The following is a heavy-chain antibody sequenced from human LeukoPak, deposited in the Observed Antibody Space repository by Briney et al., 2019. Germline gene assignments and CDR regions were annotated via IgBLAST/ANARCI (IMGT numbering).Heavy chain of an antibody. CDR2: ASYDGGNK. CDR1: GFTFSSYT. J-gene: IGHJ4*02. CDR3: ARVAAPRSNDY. Sequence: GGSLRLSCAASGFTFSSYTMNWVRQAPGKGLECVAIASYDGGNKYYADSVKGRFTISRDNSKNTLYLQMNSLKTEDTAVYYCARVAAPRSNDYWGQGTLVTVSS. V-gene: IGHV3-30-3*01. D-gene: IGHD6-13*01.